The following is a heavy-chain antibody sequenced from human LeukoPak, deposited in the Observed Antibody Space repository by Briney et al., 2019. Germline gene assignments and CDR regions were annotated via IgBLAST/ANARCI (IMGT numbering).Heavy chain of an antibody. Sequence: PSETLSLTCTVSGGSISSSSYYWGWIRQPPGKGLEWIGSICYSGSAYYNPSLKSRVTISVDTSKNQFSLKLSSVTAADTAVYYCASPIAARPPWGQGTLVTVSS. D-gene: IGHD6-6*01. CDR3: ASPIAARPP. J-gene: IGHJ5*02. CDR1: GGSISSSSYY. CDR2: ICYSGSA. V-gene: IGHV4-39*01.